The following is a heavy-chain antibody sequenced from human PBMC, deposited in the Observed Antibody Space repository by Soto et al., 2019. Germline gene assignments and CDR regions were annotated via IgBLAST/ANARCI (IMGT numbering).Heavy chain of an antibody. V-gene: IGHV1-58*01. J-gene: IGHJ6*02. CDR2: IVVGSGNT. Sequence: GASVKVSCKASGFTFTSSAVQWVRQARGQRLEWIGWIVVGSGNTNYAQKFQERVTITRDMSTSTAYMELSSLRSEDTAVYYCAAPTVTNYYYGMDVWGQGTTVTVS. CDR1: GFTFTSSA. D-gene: IGHD4-4*01. CDR3: AAPTVTNYYYGMDV.